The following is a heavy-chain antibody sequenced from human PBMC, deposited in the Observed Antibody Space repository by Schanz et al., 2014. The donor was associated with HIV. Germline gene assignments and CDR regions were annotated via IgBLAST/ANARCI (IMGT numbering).Heavy chain of an antibody. J-gene: IGHJ4*02. D-gene: IGHD2-15*01. Sequence: QVHLQQWGAGLLKPSEILHLTCAVYGGSFNGHYWTWIRQPPGKGLEWIAEINHVRSTNYTPSLKSRVLIPVDPANTQSPLTLAFVPAADTATYYCARGRNPSTPSPLDSWGQGTLVIVSS. CDR3: ARGRNPSTPSPLDS. V-gene: IGHV4-34*02. CDR2: INHVRST. CDR1: GGSFNGHY.